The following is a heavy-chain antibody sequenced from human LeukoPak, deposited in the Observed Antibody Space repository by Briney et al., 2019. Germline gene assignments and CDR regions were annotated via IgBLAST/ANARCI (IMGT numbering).Heavy chain of an antibody. J-gene: IGHJ5*02. Sequence: PSETLSLTCTVSGYSISSGYYWGWIRQPPGKGLEWIGSIYHSGSTYYNPSLKSRVTISVDTSKNQFSLKLSSVTAADTAVYYCARGGSSSWSESVWFDPWGQGTLVTVSS. CDR2: IYHSGST. V-gene: IGHV4-38-2*02. D-gene: IGHD6-13*01. CDR3: ARGGSSSWSESVWFDP. CDR1: GYSISSGYY.